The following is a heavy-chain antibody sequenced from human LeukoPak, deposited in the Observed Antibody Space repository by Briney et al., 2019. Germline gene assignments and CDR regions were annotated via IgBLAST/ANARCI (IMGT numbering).Heavy chain of an antibody. V-gene: IGHV3-48*03. CDR1: GFTFSVYD. D-gene: IGHD3-22*01. Sequence: GGSLRLSCAASGFTFSVYDMSWLRQAPGKGLEWLSYISSSGSTIYYTDSVKGRFTISRDNAKNSLYLQMNSLRAEDTAVYYCARDTYYYDSSGYYYPGGSDCWGQGTLVTVSS. J-gene: IGHJ4*02. CDR3: ARDTYYYDSSGYYYPGGSDC. CDR2: ISSSGSTI.